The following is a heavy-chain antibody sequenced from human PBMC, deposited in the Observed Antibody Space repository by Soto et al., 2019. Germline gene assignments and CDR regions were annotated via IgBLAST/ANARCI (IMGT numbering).Heavy chain of an antibody. D-gene: IGHD2-21*01. Sequence: PGGSLRLSCAASGFTFNNYAMSWVRQAPGKGLEWVSALSGNGGSTYYADSVKGRFTISRDNSKNTLYLQMNSLRAEDTAVYYCAKVLSVLWWSYFDYWGQGTLVTVS. CDR2: LSGNGGST. CDR3: AKVLSVLWWSYFDY. J-gene: IGHJ4*02. CDR1: GFTFNNYA. V-gene: IGHV3-23*01.